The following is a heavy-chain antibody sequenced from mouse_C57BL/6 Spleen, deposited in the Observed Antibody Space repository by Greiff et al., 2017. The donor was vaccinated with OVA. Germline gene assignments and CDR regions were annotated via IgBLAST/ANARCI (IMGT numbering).Heavy chain of an antibody. V-gene: IGHV6-3*01. D-gene: IGHD2-2*01. CDR2: IRLKSDNYAT. Sequence: EVKLEESGGGLVQPGGSMKLSCVASGFTFSNYWMNWVRQSPEKGLEWVAQIRLKSDNYATHYAESVKGRFTISRDDSKSSVYLQMNNLRAEDTGIDYCTGHYGYDVDWFAYWGQGTLVTVSA. J-gene: IGHJ3*01. CDR1: GFTFSNYW. CDR3: TGHYGYDVDWFAY.